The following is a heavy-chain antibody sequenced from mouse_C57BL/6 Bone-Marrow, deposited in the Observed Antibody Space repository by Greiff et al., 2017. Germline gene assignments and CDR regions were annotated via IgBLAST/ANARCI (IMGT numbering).Heavy chain of an antibody. J-gene: IGHJ4*01. V-gene: IGHV1-64*01. CDR1: GYTFTSYW. Sequence: QVQLQQSGAELVKPGASVKLSCKASGYTFTSYWMNWVKQRPGQGLEWIGMIHPNSGSTNYNEKFKSKATLTVDKSSSTAYMQLSRLTSEDSAVYYCALYYDYDGAMDYGGQGTSVTVSS. D-gene: IGHD2-4*01. CDR3: ALYYDYDGAMDY. CDR2: IHPNSGST.